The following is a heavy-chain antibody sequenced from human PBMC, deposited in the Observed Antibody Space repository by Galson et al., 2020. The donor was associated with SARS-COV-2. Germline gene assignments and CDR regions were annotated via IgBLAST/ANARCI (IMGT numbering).Heavy chain of an antibody. CDR3: ASEMDPGMDV. CDR2: IYSSGNP. CDR1: GFTVSSNY. D-gene: IGHD2-8*01. Sequence: GESLKISCAVSGFTVSSNYISWVRQAPGKGLEWVSIIYSSGNPYYADSVKGRFTTSRDSSKNTVYLQMDSLRVEDTAVYFCASEMDPGMDVWGQGSTVTVSS. J-gene: IGHJ6*02. V-gene: IGHV3-53*01.